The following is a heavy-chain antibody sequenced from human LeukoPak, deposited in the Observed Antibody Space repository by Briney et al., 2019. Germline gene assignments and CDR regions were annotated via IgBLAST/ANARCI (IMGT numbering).Heavy chain of an antibody. V-gene: IGHV1-24*01. CDR1: GYTLTELS. CDR2: FDPEDGET. Sequence: ASVKVSCKVSGYTLTELSMHWVRRAPGKGLEWVGGFDPEDGETIYAQKFQGRVTMTEDTSTDTAYMELSSLRSEDTAVYYCAGGPSTWTYDLDPWGQGTLVTVSS. CDR3: AGGPSTWTYDLDP. D-gene: IGHD5-12*01. J-gene: IGHJ5*02.